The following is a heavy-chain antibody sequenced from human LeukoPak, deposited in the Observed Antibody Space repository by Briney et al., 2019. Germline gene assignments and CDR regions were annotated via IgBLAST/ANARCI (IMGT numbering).Heavy chain of an antibody. D-gene: IGHD3-10*01. CDR1: GFTFSSYG. J-gene: IGHJ4*02. CDR3: AKVVRGLAMVRGVSDY. Sequence: GGSLRLSCAASGFTFSSYGMHWVRQAPGKGLEWVAFIRYDGSNKYYADSVKGRFTISRDNSKNTLYLQMNSLRAEDTAVYYCAKVVRGLAMVRGVSDYWGQGTLVTVSS. V-gene: IGHV3-30*02. CDR2: IRYDGSNK.